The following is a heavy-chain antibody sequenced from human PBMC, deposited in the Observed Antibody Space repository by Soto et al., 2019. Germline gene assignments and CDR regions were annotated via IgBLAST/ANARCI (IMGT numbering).Heavy chain of an antibody. D-gene: IGHD2-8*01. J-gene: IGHJ3*02. CDR2: ISGSGGST. V-gene: IGHV3-23*01. CDR1: GFTFSSYA. Sequence: GGSLRLSCAASGFTFSSYAMSWVRQAPGKGLEWVSAISGSGGSTYYADSVKGRFTISRDNSKNTLYLQMNSLRAEDTAVYYCARRNQIPFYVLMVYATYDAFDIWGQGTMVTVSS. CDR3: ARRNQIPFYVLMVYATYDAFDI.